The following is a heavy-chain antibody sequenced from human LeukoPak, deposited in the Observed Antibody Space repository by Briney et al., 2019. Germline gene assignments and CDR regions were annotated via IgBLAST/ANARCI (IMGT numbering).Heavy chain of an antibody. CDR2: IYYSGNT. CDR1: VCSISSYY. D-gene: IGHD6-19*01. CDR3: GGCQWLVNWFDH. Sequence: PSETLSLTCTVSVCSISSYYWSWLPQPPGKGLEWVGYIYYSGNTNYNPSLKSRVTISVDNSKNQFFLKLSPVDAAGSAGYYGGGCQWLVNWFDHWGQGTLVTVSS. V-gene: IGHV4-59*01. J-gene: IGHJ5*02.